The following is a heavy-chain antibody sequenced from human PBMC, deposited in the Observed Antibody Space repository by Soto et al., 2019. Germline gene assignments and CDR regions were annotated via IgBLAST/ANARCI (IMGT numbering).Heavy chain of an antibody. CDR3: ARVGPYYYYGMDV. J-gene: IGHJ6*02. CDR1: GYTFTSKP. CDR2: INTGNGDT. Sequence: ASVKVSCKASGYTFTSKPMHWVRQAPGQRLEWMGWINTGNGDTKYSQKFQRRVTIARDTSASTTYMELSSLTSEDTALYYCARVGPYYYYGMDVWGQGTTVTVS. V-gene: IGHV1-3*04.